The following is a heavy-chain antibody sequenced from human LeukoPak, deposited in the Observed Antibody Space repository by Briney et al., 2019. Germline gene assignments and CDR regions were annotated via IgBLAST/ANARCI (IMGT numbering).Heavy chain of an antibody. D-gene: IGHD3-10*01. CDR1: GGTFSSYA. Sequence: SVKVSCKASGGTFSSYAISWVRQAPGQGLEWMGGIIPIFGTANYAQKFQGRVTITADESTSTAYMELSSLRSDDTAVYYCARDLLVRGEYYYYYMDVWGKGTTVTVSS. V-gene: IGHV1-69*13. J-gene: IGHJ6*03. CDR2: IIPIFGTA. CDR3: ARDLLVRGEYYYYYMDV.